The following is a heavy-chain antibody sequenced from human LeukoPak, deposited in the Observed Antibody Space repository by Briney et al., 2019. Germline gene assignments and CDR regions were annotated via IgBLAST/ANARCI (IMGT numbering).Heavy chain of an antibody. J-gene: IGHJ2*01. Sequence: PGGSLRLSCVASGFTFTSYWMSWVRQAPGKGLEWVANIKEDGSAEYYVDSVKGRFTISRDNAKNSLYLQLNSLRAEDTAVYYCARDLGRWEQPREWYSDLWGRGTLVTVSS. CDR3: ARDLGRWEQPREWYSDL. D-gene: IGHD1-26*01. CDR2: IKEDGSAE. CDR1: GFTFTSYW. V-gene: IGHV3-7*01.